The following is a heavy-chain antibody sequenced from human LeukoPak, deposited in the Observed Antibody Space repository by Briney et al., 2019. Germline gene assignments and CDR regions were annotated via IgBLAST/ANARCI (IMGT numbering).Heavy chain of an antibody. Sequence: KPSETLSLTCTVSGGSISSYYWSWIRQPPGKGLEWIGYIHYSGSTSYNPSLKSRVTISVDTSKNQFSLKLSSLTAADTAVYYCARGTYSSAWYAYWGQGTLVTVSS. D-gene: IGHD6-19*01. CDR3: ARGTYSSAWYAY. V-gene: IGHV4-59*01. CDR2: IHYSGST. CDR1: GGSISSYY. J-gene: IGHJ4*02.